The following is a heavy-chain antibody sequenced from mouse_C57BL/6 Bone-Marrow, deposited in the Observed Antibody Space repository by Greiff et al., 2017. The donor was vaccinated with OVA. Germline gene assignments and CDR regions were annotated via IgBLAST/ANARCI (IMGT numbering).Heavy chain of an antibody. Sequence: VQLQQSGPELVKPGASVKISCKASGYTFTDYYMNWVKQSHGKSLEWIGDINPNNGGTSYNQKFKGKATLTVDKSSSTAYMELRSLTSEDSAVYYCARRRGNPDYWGQGTTLTVSS. CDR3: ARRRGNPDY. V-gene: IGHV1-26*01. CDR1: GYTFTDYY. J-gene: IGHJ2*01. CDR2: INPNNGGT. D-gene: IGHD2-1*01.